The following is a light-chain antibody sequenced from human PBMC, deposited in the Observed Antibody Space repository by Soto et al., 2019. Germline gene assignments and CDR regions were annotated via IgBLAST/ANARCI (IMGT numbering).Light chain of an antibody. Sequence: EIVLTQSPGTLSLSPGERATLSCRASQSVSSNLLAWYQQKPGQAPSLLIYGATNRATGIPDGFSGSGSGTDFTLTISRLEPEDFAVYYCQQYGSSPRTFGQGTNVDIK. CDR1: QSVSSNL. CDR3: QQYGSSPRT. J-gene: IGKJ1*01. V-gene: IGKV3-20*01. CDR2: GAT.